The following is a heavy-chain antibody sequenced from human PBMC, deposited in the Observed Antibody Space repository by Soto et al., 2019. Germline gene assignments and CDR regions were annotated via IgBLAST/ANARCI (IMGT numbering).Heavy chain of an antibody. D-gene: IGHD3-3*01. CDR2: VNNNGGTT. J-gene: IGHJ6*02. V-gene: IGHV3-64D*06. CDR3: VKSSRRDITASRGMDV. CDR1: GFTFSSFS. Sequence: GGSLSLSCSASGFTFSSFSRHWVRQAPGKGLEYVSGVNNNGGTTYYADSVKDRFTISRDNSKNTLYLQVSSLTTEDTAVYYCVKSSRRDITASRGMDVWGQGTTVTVSS.